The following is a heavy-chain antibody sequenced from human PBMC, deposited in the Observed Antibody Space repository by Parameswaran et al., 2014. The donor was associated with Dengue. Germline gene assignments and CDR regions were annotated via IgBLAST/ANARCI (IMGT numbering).Heavy chain of an antibody. D-gene: IGHD3-22*01. CDR2: MNPNSGNT. CDR3: ARGNYYDPNDAFDI. J-gene: IGHJ3*02. V-gene: IGHV1-8*01. Sequence: WVRQAPGQGLEWMGWMNPNSGNTGYAQKFQGRVTMTRNTSISTAYMELSSLRSEDTAVYYCARGNYYDPNDAFDIWGQGTMVTVSS.